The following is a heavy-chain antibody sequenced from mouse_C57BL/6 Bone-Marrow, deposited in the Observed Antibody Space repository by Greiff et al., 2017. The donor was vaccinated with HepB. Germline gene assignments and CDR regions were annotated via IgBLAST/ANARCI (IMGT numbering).Heavy chain of an antibody. CDR2: ISSGGSYT. J-gene: IGHJ2*01. CDR3: ARGRDSSGPFDY. CDR1: GFTFSSYG. Sequence: EVQLQQSGGDLVKPGGSLKLSCAASGFTFSSYGMSWVRQTPDKRLEWVATISSGGSYTYYPDSVKGRFTISRDNAKNTLYLQMSSLKSEDTAMYYCARGRDSSGPFDYWGQGTTLTVSS. D-gene: IGHD3-2*02. V-gene: IGHV5-6*01.